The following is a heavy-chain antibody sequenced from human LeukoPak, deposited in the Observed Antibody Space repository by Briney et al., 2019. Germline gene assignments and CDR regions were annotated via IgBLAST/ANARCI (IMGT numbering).Heavy chain of an antibody. J-gene: IGHJ4*02. V-gene: IGHV3-7*01. CDR2: INPDGSEQ. CDR3: ARDAHYHDSSGYFRAPFDY. CDR1: GITFNNYW. D-gene: IGHD3-22*01. Sequence: PGGSLRLSCVVSGITFNNYWMSWVRQAPGKGLEWVANINPDGSEQNSVDSVKGRFIFSRDNGKDSLFMQMNSLRAEDTAVYYCARDAHYHDSSGYFRAPFDYWGQGTLVTVSS.